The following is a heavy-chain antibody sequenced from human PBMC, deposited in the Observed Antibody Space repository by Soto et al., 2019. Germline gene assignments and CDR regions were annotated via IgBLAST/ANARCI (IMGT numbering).Heavy chain of an antibody. V-gene: IGHV4-39*01. CDR3: ARQGQLELQYYYYYGMDV. D-gene: IGHD1-7*01. J-gene: IGHJ6*02. Sequence: PSETLSLTCTVSGGPISSSSYYWGWIRQPPGKGLEWIGSIYYSGSTYYNPSLKSRVTISVDTSKNQFSLKLSSVTAADTAVYYCARQGQLELQYYYYYGMDVWGQGTTVTVSS. CDR2: IYYSGST. CDR1: GGPISSSSYY.